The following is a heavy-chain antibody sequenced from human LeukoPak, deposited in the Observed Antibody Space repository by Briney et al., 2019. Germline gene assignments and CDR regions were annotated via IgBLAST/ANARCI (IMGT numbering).Heavy chain of an antibody. CDR2: IGPTGSDR. CDR1: GLTFSTSG. D-gene: IGHD1-14*01. Sequence: GGSLRLSCTASGLTFSTSGFNWVRQAPGKGLEWVASIGPTGSDRYHADSIKGRFTIPRDNANNFLYLQMNSLRAEDTAVYYCATETNGRHYGYWGQGTLLTASS. J-gene: IGHJ4*02. CDR3: ATETNGRHYGY. V-gene: IGHV3-21*06.